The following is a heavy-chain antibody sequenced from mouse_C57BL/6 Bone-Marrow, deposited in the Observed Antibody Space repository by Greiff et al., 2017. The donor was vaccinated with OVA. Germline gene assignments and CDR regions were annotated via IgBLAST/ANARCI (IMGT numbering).Heavy chain of an antibody. Sequence: QVQLQQPGAELVKPGASVKLSCKASGYTFTSYWMQWVKQRPGQGLEWIGEIDPSDSYTNYNQKFKGKATLTVDTSSSTAYMQLISLTSEDSAVYYCARGPGTAYWGQGTLVTVSA. D-gene: IGHD4-1*01. J-gene: IGHJ3*01. CDR1: GYTFTSYW. V-gene: IGHV1-50*01. CDR2: IDPSDSYT. CDR3: ARGPGTAY.